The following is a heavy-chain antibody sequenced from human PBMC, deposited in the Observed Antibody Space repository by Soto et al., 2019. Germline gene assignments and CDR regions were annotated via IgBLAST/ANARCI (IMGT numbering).Heavy chain of an antibody. CDR2: IYYSGST. J-gene: IGHJ4*02. D-gene: IGHD3-22*01. CDR1: VGSISSYY. Sequence: SETLSLTCTVSVGSISSYYWSWIRQPPGKGLEWIGYIYYSGSTNYNPSLKSRVTISVDTSKNQFSLKLSSVTAADTAVYYCARYHDSSGYYPSFDYWGQGTLVTVSS. CDR3: ARYHDSSGYYPSFDY. V-gene: IGHV4-59*01.